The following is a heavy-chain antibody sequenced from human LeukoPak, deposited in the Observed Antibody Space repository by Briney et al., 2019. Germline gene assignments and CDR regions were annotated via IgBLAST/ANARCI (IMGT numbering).Heavy chain of an antibody. CDR1: GFTFSSYA. Sequence: GGSLRLSCAASGFTFSSYAMSWVRQAPGKGLEWVSAVSGSGGSTHYADSVKGRFTISRDNSKNTLYLQMNSLRAEDTAVYYCAKDNHEDFDYWGQGTLVTVSS. CDR3: AKDNHEDFDY. D-gene: IGHD1-14*01. V-gene: IGHV3-23*01. J-gene: IGHJ4*02. CDR2: VSGSGGST.